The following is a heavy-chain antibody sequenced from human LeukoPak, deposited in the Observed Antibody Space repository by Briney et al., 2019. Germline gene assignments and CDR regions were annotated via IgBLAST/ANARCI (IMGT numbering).Heavy chain of an antibody. J-gene: IGHJ4*02. CDR3: ARTYYYGSGSYRAFDY. Sequence: NLGESLKISCKGSGCSFTSYWIGWVRQMPGKGLEWMGIIYPGDSDTRYSPSFQGQVTISADKSISTAYLQWSSLKASDTAMYYCARTYYYGSGSYRAFDYWGQGTLVTVSS. V-gene: IGHV5-51*01. CDR2: IYPGDSDT. CDR1: GCSFTSYW. D-gene: IGHD3-10*01.